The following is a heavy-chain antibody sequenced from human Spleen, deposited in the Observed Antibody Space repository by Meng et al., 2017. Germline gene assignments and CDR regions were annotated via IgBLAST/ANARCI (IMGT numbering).Heavy chain of an antibody. J-gene: IGHJ4*02. CDR3: ARDEDISAAGKLFGDY. V-gene: IGHV1-2*06. CDR1: GYNFPDYY. Sequence: ASVKVSCKASGYNFPDYYIHWVRRAPGQGLEWTGRINPKSGDTHYAQKFQARVTMTGDTSISTAYMELSGLRSDDTAMYYCARDEDISAAGKLFGDYWGQGTLVTVSS. CDR2: INPKSGDT. D-gene: IGHD6-25*01.